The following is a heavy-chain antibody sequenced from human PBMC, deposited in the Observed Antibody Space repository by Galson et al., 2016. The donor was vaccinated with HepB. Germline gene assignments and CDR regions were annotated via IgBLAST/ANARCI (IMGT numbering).Heavy chain of an antibody. D-gene: IGHD6-19*01. CDR1: GYTFTSYD. J-gene: IGHJ5*01. CDR2: INAGNGKT. V-gene: IGHV1-3*01. CDR3: ARGSWQWLIDF. Sequence: SVKVSCKASGYTFTSYDIHWVRQAPGQRPEWMGYINAGNGKTKYSQKFQGRVTITRDTSASIVYMELSSLRSEDTTVYYCARGSWQWLIDFWGQGVLVTVSS.